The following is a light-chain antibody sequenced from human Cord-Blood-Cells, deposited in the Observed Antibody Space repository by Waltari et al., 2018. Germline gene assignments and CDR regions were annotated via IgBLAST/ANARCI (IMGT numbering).Light chain of an antibody. CDR3: SSYTSSSTWV. CDR2: EVS. Sequence: QSALTQPPSVSGSPGPSVPISCTGPSSDVRRYNRVPWYQQPPGTAPKLMLYEVSNRPSGVPDRFSGSKSGNTASLTISGLQAEDEADYYCSSYTSSSTWVFGGGTKLTVL. V-gene: IGLV2-18*02. CDR1: SSDVRRYNR. J-gene: IGLJ3*02.